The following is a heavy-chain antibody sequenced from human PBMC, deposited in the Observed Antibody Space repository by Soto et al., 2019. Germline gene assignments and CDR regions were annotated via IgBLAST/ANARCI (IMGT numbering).Heavy chain of an antibody. Sequence: PSETLSLTCTVSGGSVSSNTYYWGWIRQPPGKGLEWIGYVYYTGRTNHNPSLTSRVSISVDTSKNQLSLNLNSVTAADTAVYYCARVGLPRGFGLDVWGQGTTVTVS. CDR1: GGSVSSNTYY. D-gene: IGHD2-15*01. J-gene: IGHJ6*02. CDR2: VYYTGRT. CDR3: ARVGLPRGFGLDV. V-gene: IGHV4-61*01.